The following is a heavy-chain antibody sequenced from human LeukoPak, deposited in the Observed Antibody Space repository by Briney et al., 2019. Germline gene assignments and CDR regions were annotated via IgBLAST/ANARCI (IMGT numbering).Heavy chain of an antibody. CDR3: ARRGSEWLVRETDYYYGMDV. D-gene: IGHD6-19*01. V-gene: IGHV4-59*08. Sequence: SETLSLTCTVSGGSISSYYWSWIRQPPGKGLEWIGYIYYSGSTNYNPSLKSRVTISVDTSKNQFSLKLSSVTAADTAVYYCARRGSEWLVRETDYYYGMDVWGQGTTVTVSS. J-gene: IGHJ6*02. CDR2: IYYSGST. CDR1: GGSISSYY.